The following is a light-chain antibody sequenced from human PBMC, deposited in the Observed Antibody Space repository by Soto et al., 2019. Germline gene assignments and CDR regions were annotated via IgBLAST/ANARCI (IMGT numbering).Light chain of an antibody. CDR3: TSYTSISLYV. CDR1: SSDVGGYNY. Sequence: QSVLTQPASVSGSPGQSITISCTGTSSDVGGYNYVSWYQQHPGKAPKLMIYEVSSRPSGVSNRFSGSKSGNTASLTISGLQAVDEADYYCTSYTSISLYVFGTGTKVTVL. J-gene: IGLJ1*01. V-gene: IGLV2-14*01. CDR2: EVS.